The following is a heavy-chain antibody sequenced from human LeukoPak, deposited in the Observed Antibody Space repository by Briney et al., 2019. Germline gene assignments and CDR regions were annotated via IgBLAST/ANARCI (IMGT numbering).Heavy chain of an antibody. CDR2: IYFTGTT. J-gene: IGHJ4*02. V-gene: IGHV4-4*07. CDR1: GGSISGFY. D-gene: IGHD3-9*01. CDR3: ARDDRGVTGHYY. Sequence: SETLSLTCTVSGGSISGFYGNWIRQPAGKGLQWIGRIYFTGTTNYNPSLKSRVTMSVDTSKNQFSPRLTSVTAADTAVYYCARDDRGVTGHYYWGQGTLVTVSS.